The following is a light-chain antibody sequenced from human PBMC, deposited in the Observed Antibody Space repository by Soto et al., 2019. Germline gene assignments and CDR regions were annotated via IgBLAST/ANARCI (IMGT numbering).Light chain of an antibody. CDR2: GAS. Sequence: EIVLTQSPGTLSLSPGERATLSCRASQSVSSSCLAWYQQKPGQAPRPLVYGASNRATGIPDRFSGSGSGTDFTLTISSLEPEDFAVYYCQQYVTSPSAFGQGTKVAIE. CDR3: QQYVTSPSA. CDR1: QSVSSSC. V-gene: IGKV3-20*01. J-gene: IGKJ1*01.